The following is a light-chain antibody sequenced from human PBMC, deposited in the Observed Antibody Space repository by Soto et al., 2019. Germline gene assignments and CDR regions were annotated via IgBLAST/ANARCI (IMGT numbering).Light chain of an antibody. CDR2: DAS. V-gene: IGKV3-20*01. Sequence: PGERATLSCRASQSVTNFLAWYQQKPGQAPRLLIFDASNRATGIPPRFSGSGSGTDFTLTISRLGPEDFAVYYCQQYGSSPPITFGQGTRLEIK. CDR1: QSVTNF. J-gene: IGKJ5*01. CDR3: QQYGSSPPIT.